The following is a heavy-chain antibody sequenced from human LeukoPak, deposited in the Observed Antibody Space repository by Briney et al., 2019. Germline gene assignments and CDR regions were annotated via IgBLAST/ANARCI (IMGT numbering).Heavy chain of an antibody. CDR2: IYYSGST. D-gene: IGHD3-16*02. CDR1: GGSISSYY. V-gene: IGHV4-39*01. J-gene: IGHJ4*02. Sequence: PSETLSLTCTVSGGSISSYYWGWIRQPPGKGLEWIGSIYYSGSTYYNPSLKSRVTISVDTSKNQFSLKLSSVTAADTAVYYCARHHYDYVWGSYRYDYWGQGTLVTVSS. CDR3: ARHHYDYVWGSYRYDY.